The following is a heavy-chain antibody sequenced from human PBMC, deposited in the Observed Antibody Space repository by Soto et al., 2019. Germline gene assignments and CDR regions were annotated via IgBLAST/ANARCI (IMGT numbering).Heavy chain of an antibody. J-gene: IGHJ4*02. V-gene: IGHV4-30-2*01. D-gene: IGHD1-7*01. CDR1: GGSMSSGDHS. CDR3: VSWNYMWCFDN. CDR2: VVHTGST. Sequence: QLQLRESCSRLVKPSQTLSLTCVVSGGSMSSGDHSWSWIRQPPGKALEWIGYVVHTGSTYFNPSLESRLAMSVDRSKNQFSLAMTSVTAADTAIYYCVSWNYMWCFDNWGQGALVTVSS.